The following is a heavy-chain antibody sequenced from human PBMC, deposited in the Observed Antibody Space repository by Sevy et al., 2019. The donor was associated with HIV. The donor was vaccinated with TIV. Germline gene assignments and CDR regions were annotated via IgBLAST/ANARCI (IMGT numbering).Heavy chain of an antibody. Sequence: GGSLRLSCAASGFTFDDYAMHWVRRAPGKGLEWVSGISWNSGSIGYADSVKGRFTISRDNAKNSLYLQMNSLRAEDTALYYCAKGLGLFDPWGQGTLVTVSS. CDR3: AKGLGLFDP. CDR1: GFTFDDYA. D-gene: IGHD5-12*01. J-gene: IGHJ5*02. V-gene: IGHV3-9*01. CDR2: ISWNSGSI.